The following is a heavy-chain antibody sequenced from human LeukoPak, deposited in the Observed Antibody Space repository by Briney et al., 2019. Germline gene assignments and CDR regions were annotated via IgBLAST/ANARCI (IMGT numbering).Heavy chain of an antibody. CDR1: GYTFTGYY. Sequence: ASVKVPCEASGYTFTGYYMHWVRQAPGQGLEWMGWINPNSGGTNYAQKFQGWVTMTRDMSISTAYMELSRLRSDDTAVYYCARERIAVAGTTYYYYYGMDVWGQGTTVTVSS. CDR2: INPNSGGT. V-gene: IGHV1-2*04. CDR3: ARERIAVAGTTYYYYYGMDV. J-gene: IGHJ6*02. D-gene: IGHD6-19*01.